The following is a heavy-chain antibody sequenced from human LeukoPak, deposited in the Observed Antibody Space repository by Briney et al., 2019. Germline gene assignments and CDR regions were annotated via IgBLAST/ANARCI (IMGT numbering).Heavy chain of an antibody. Sequence: PGGSLRLSCAASVFTLSSNYMSWVREAPGKRLGRGSVIYSVGGIYYADPVQGRFTISRDNSKNTLYLQMNSLRAEDTAVYYCARDLAFDIWGQGTMVTVSS. J-gene: IGHJ3*02. CDR1: VFTLSSNY. CDR3: ARDLAFDI. CDR2: IYSVGGI. V-gene: IGHV3-66*02.